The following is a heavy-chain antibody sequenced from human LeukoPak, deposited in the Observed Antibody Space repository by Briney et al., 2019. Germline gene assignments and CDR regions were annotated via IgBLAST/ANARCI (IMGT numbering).Heavy chain of an antibody. CDR2: ISGSGGST. CDR3: AQYCSGGSCIDAFDI. CDR1: GFNFNNYW. D-gene: IGHD2-15*01. Sequence: GGSLRLSCAASGFNFNNYWMSWLRQAPGKGLEWVSAISGSGGSTYYADSVKGRFTISRDNSKNTLYLQMNSLRAEDTAVYYCAQYCSGGSCIDAFDIWGQGTMVTVSS. J-gene: IGHJ3*02. V-gene: IGHV3-23*01.